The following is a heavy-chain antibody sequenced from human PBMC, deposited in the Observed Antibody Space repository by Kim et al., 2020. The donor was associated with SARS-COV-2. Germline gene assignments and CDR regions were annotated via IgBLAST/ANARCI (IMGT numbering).Heavy chain of an antibody. CDR3: ARDGRYRGTSGMDV. D-gene: IGHD5-12*01. J-gene: IGHJ6*02. V-gene: IGHV3-30*07. Sequence: ADSVKGRFTISRDNSKNTLYLQMNSLRAEDTAVYYCARDGRYRGTSGMDVWGQGTTVTVSS.